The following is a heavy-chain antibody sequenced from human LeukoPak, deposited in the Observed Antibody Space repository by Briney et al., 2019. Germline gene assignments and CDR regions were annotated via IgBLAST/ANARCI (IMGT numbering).Heavy chain of an antibody. CDR2: IRGSGATT. J-gene: IGHJ4*02. Sequence: GGSLSLSCAASGFTFSSYAMSWVRQAPGKGVEWVSAIRGSGATTYYASSVKRRFTISTYTSTTPLYLHMNSLTPQYTAVYYCAKPPRVITMPVLAEATRHWGQGTLVTVSS. D-gene: IGHD3-10*01. CDR3: AKPPRVITMPVLAEATRH. CDR1: GFTFSSYA. V-gene: IGHV3-23*01.